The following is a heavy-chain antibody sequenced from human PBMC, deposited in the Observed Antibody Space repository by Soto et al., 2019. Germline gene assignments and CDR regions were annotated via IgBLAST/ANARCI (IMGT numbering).Heavy chain of an antibody. V-gene: IGHV4-4*02. CDR3: ASVGSDYDNSGYYLP. D-gene: IGHD3-22*01. CDR1: GGSVSSGNW. J-gene: IGHJ5*02. Sequence: SETLSLTCIVSGGSVSSGNWWSWVRQPPGKGLEWIGEIYHSGSTTYNPSLKSRATISVDKSENQFSLRLKSVTAADTAVYYCASVGSDYDNSGYYLPWGPGTLVTVSS. CDR2: IYHSGST.